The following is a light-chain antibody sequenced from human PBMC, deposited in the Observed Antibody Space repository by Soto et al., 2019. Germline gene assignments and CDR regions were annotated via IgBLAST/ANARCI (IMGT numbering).Light chain of an antibody. CDR1: QSISTY. J-gene: IGKJ2*01. CDR3: QQSHSLPYT. V-gene: IGKV1-39*01. Sequence: DIQMTQSPSSLSASVGDRVTITCRASQSISTYVNWYQQEPGKGPNLLMYAASSLQTGVPSRFSGSGSGTDFTLTISSLQPEDVATYYCQQSHSLPYTFGQGTKLEIK. CDR2: AAS.